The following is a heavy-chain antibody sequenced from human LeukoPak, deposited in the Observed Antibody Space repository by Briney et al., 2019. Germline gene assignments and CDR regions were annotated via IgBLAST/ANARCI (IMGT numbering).Heavy chain of an antibody. Sequence: SVKVSCKASGGTFSSYAISWVRQAPGQGLEWMGGIIPIFGTANYAQKFQGRVTITADKSTSTAYMELSSLRSEDTAVYYCARAGCSSTSCYTFNWFNPWGQGTLVTVSS. J-gene: IGHJ5*02. CDR3: ARAGCSSTSCYTFNWFNP. D-gene: IGHD2-2*02. CDR1: GGTFSSYA. CDR2: IIPIFGTA. V-gene: IGHV1-69*06.